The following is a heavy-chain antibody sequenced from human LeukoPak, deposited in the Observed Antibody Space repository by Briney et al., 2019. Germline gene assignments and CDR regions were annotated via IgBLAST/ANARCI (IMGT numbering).Heavy chain of an antibody. D-gene: IGHD3-22*01. Sequence: ETLSLTCAVYGGSFSGYYWSWIRQPPGKGLEWIGEINHSGNTNYNPSLKSRVTISVDTSRNQFSLKLTSVTAADAAVYYCARGLTGYYDTIDYYYSYWGQGTLVTVSS. CDR3: ARGLTGYYDTIDYYYSY. V-gene: IGHV4-34*01. J-gene: IGHJ4*02. CDR1: GGSFSGYY. CDR2: INHSGNT.